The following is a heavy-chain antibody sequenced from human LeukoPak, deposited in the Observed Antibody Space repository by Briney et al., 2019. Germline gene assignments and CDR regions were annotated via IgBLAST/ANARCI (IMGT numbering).Heavy chain of an antibody. CDR1: GGSLSSGGYY. CDR2: IYYSGST. J-gene: IGHJ6*02. Sequence: SQTLSLTCTVSGGSLSSGGYYWSWIRQHPGKGLEWIGYIYYSGSTYYNPSLKSRVTISVDTSKNQFSLKLSSVTAADTAVYYCARDPFWGVNHYGMDVWGQGTTVTVSS. CDR3: ARDPFWGVNHYGMDV. D-gene: IGHD3-10*01. V-gene: IGHV4-31*03.